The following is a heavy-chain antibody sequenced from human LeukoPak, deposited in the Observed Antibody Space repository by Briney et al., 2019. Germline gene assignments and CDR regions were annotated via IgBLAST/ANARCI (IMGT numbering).Heavy chain of an antibody. Sequence: PGGSLRLSCAASGFNFSSYEMNWVRQAPGKGLEWVSYISGSGTAIYYADSVKGRFTISRDNAKNSLYLQMNSLRAEDTAVYFCAREEPGGGFDIWGQGTMVTVSS. V-gene: IGHV3-48*03. CDR2: ISGSGTAI. J-gene: IGHJ3*02. D-gene: IGHD1-14*01. CDR3: AREEPGGGFDI. CDR1: GFNFSSYE.